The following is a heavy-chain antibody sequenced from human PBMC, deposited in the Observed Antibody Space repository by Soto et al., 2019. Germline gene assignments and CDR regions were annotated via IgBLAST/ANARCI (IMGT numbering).Heavy chain of an antibody. V-gene: IGHV3-66*01. CDR3: AREAPRGSGSPRGSWFDP. Sequence: PGGSLRLSCAASGFTVSSNYMSWVRQAPGKGLEWVSVIYSGGSTYYADSVKGRFTISRDNSKNTLYPQMNSLRAEDTAVYYCAREAPRGSGSPRGSWFDPWGQGTLVTVSS. CDR1: GFTVSSNY. D-gene: IGHD3-10*01. J-gene: IGHJ5*02. CDR2: IYSGGST.